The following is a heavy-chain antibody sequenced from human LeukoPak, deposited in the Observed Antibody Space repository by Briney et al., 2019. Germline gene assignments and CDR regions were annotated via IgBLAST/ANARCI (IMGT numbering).Heavy chain of an antibody. CDR3: AKGGTTYCGGDCYRFDY. J-gene: IGHJ4*02. CDR2: FSISSNI. D-gene: IGHD2-21*01. CDR1: GFTVGGHS. Sequence: GGSLRLSCAASGFTVGGHSMNWVRQAPGKGLEWISCFSISSNIYYADSVKGRFTISRDNSKNTLYLQMNSLRAEDTAVYYCAKGGTTYCGGDCYRFDYWGQGNMVTVSS. V-gene: IGHV3-48*01.